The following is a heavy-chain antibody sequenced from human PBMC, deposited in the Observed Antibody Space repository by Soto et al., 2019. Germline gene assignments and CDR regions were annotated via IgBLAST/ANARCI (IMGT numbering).Heavy chain of an antibody. V-gene: IGHV1-18*01. Sequence: ASVKVSCKASGYTFNSYGISWVRQAPGQGLEWMGWISAYNGNTNYAQELQGGVTMTTDTSTSTAYMELRSLRSDDTAVYYCARVKGSGWLNWFDPWGQGTPVTVSS. CDR1: GYTFNSYG. D-gene: IGHD6-19*01. CDR3: ARVKGSGWLNWFDP. J-gene: IGHJ5*02. CDR2: ISAYNGNT.